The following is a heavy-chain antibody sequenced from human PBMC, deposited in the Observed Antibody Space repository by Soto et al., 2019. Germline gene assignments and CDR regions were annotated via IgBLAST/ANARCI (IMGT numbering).Heavy chain of an antibody. D-gene: IGHD3-10*01. J-gene: IGHJ4*02. V-gene: IGHV1-8*01. Sequence: QVQLVQSGAEVKKPGASVKVSCKASGYSFTSYDINWVRQASGQGLEWMGWMNPNSGNTGYVQKFQGRVTMTKNASINTAYMELNSLTSDDTAFYYCTRGPFGSGSYCDVWGQGTLVAVTS. CDR3: TRGPFGSGSYCDV. CDR1: GYSFTSYD. CDR2: MNPNSGNT.